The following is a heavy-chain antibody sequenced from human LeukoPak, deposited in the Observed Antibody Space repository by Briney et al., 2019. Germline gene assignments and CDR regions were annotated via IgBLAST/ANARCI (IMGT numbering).Heavy chain of an antibody. CDR3: ARRGDCSSTSCYRGWFDP. CDR1: GGSISSSSYY. D-gene: IGHD2-2*01. J-gene: IGHJ5*02. V-gene: IGHV4-39*01. Sequence: SETLSLTCTVSGGSISSSSYYWGWLRQPPGKGLEWIGSIYYSGSTYYNPSLKSRVTISVDTSKNQFSLKLSSVTAADTAVYYCARRGDCSSTSCYRGWFDPWGQGTLVTVSS. CDR2: IYYSGST.